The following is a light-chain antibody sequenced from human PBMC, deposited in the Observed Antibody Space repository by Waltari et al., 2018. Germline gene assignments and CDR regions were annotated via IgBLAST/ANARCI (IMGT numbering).Light chain of an antibody. CDR2: GNS. V-gene: IGLV1-40*01. CDR3: QSYDSSLSGSGV. CDR1: SSNIGAGYD. Sequence: QSVLTQPPSVSGAPGQRVTISCTGSSSNIGAGYDVHWYQQLPGTAPKLLIYGNSHRPSVVPARFSGSKSGTSASLAITGLQAEDEADYYCQSYDSSLSGSGVFGGGTKLTVL. J-gene: IGLJ3*02.